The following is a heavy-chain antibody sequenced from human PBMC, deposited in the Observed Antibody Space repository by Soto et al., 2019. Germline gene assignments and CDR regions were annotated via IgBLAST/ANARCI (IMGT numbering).Heavy chain of an antibody. CDR1: GFIFSSYA. D-gene: IGHD2-2*01. V-gene: IGHV3-30*04. CDR3: GRCTSTSCHLGSDY. Sequence: QVQLVESGGGVVQPARSLRLSCAASGFIFSSYAMNWVRQAPGKGLEWVALISYEGSSQYYADSVKGRFTISRDSSKNTLYLHMNSLGAADTAVYYCGRCTSTSCHLGSDYWGQGTLVTVSS. J-gene: IGHJ4*02. CDR2: ISYEGSSQ.